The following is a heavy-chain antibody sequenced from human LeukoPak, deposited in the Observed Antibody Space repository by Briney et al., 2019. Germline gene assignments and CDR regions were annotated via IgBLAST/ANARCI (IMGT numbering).Heavy chain of an antibody. J-gene: IGHJ4*02. V-gene: IGHV3-21*01. CDR3: ARFRSGSSRFFDY. Sequence: GGSLRLSCAASGFTFNTYSMNWVRQAPGKGLEWVSSISSSSSYMYYADSVKGRFTISRDNTKNSLYLQMNSLRAEDTAVYYCARFRSGSSRFFDYWGQGTLVTVSS. CDR2: ISSSSSYM. D-gene: IGHD1-26*01. CDR1: GFTFNTYS.